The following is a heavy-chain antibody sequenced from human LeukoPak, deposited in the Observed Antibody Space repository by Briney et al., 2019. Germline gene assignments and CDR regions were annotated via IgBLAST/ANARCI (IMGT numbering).Heavy chain of an antibody. CDR1: GFTFTNYA. Sequence: GGSLRLSCAASGFTFTNYAMTWVRQAPGKGLEWVAVISYDGSNKYYEDSVKGRFTISRDNSKNTLYLQMNSLRAEDTAVYYCAKGRVEMATIYSYFDYWGQGTLVTVSS. CDR2: ISYDGSNK. J-gene: IGHJ4*02. CDR3: AKGRVEMATIYSYFDY. V-gene: IGHV3-30*18. D-gene: IGHD5-24*01.